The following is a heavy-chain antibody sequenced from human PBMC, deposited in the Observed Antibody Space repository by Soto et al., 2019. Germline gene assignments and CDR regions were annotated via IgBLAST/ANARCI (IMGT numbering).Heavy chain of an antibody. CDR3: AREGALKPFSS. V-gene: IGHV3-21*01. Sequence: PGGSLRLSCVASGFTSSNYSMNWVRQAPGKGLEWVSHISGTSVYIHYADSVKGRFTISRDNAKNSVYLQMDSLRVEDTAVYYCAREGALKPFSSWGQGALVTVSS. CDR1: GFTSSNYS. J-gene: IGHJ5*02. CDR2: ISGTSVYI.